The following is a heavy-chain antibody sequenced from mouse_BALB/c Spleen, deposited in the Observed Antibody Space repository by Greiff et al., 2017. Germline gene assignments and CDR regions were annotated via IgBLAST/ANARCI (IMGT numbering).Heavy chain of an antibody. CDR2: IYPGDGDT. CDR1: GYTFTSYW. CDR3: ARSGDYYWYFDV. Sequence: QVQLKQSGAELARPGASVKLSCKASGYTFTSYWMQWVKQRPGQGLEWIGAIYPGDGDTRYTQKFKGKATLTADKSSSTAYMQLSSLASEDSAVYYCARSGDYYWYFDVWGAGTTVTVSS. D-gene: IGHD2-13*01. J-gene: IGHJ1*01. V-gene: IGHV1-87*01.